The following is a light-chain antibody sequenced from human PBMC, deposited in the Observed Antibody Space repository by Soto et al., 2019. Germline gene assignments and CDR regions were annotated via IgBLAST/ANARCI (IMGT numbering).Light chain of an antibody. Sequence: QSVLTQPPSVSGAPGQRVTISCTGSSSNIGAGYDVHWYQQLPGTAPKLLIYGNSNRPSGVPDRFSGSKSGTSASLAITGLQAEDEADYYCQSYDSSLSHYVVFGGGTQLTVL. CDR3: QSYDSSLSHYVV. V-gene: IGLV1-40*01. J-gene: IGLJ2*01. CDR1: SSNIGAGYD. CDR2: GNS.